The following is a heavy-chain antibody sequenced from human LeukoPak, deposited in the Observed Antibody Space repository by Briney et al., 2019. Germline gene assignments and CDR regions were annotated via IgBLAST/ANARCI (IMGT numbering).Heavy chain of an antibody. D-gene: IGHD3-9*01. CDR3: ARGRGILTGYRPIDY. CDR2: IYYSGST. Sequence: SETLSLTCAVSGVSISGSYYYWGWIRQPPGKGLEWIGNIYYSGSTYYNASLQSRVTISVDTSKNQFSLKLSSVTAADTAVYYCARGRGILTGYRPIDYWGQGTLVTVSS. V-gene: IGHV4-39*07. CDR1: GVSISGSYYY. J-gene: IGHJ4*02.